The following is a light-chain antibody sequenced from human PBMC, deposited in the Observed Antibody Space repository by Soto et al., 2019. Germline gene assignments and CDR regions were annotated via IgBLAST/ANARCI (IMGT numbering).Light chain of an antibody. Sequence: DIVMTQSPDSLAVSLGERATINCKSSQSVLYSSNNKNYLAWYQQKPGQPPKLLIYWASTRESGVPDRFSGSGSGTDFTLTISRLQPEDVAVYYCQQYYSPPLTFGGGTKVEIK. CDR3: QQYYSPPLT. CDR1: QSVLYSSNNKNY. J-gene: IGKJ4*01. CDR2: WAS. V-gene: IGKV4-1*01.